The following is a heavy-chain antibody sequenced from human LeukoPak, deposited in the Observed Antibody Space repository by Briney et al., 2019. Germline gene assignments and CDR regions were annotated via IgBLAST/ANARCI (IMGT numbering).Heavy chain of an antibody. CDR1: GGPISGSRT. Sequence: SETLSLTCTASGGPISGSRTWGWVRQPPGKGLEWIGNIHYDGRTASNPSLKSRVTISLDTSTNQFSLKVNSVTATDTALYYCARVVTVAGLDLWGQGILVSISS. V-gene: IGHV4-39*07. CDR2: IHYDGRT. CDR3: ARVVTVAGLDL. J-gene: IGHJ5*02. D-gene: IGHD6-19*01.